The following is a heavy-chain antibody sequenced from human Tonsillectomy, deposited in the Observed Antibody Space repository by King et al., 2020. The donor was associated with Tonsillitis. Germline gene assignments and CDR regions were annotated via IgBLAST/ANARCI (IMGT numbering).Heavy chain of an antibody. CDR2: VYPRGST. CDR3: ATSSSSTIYYSNHYMDV. Sequence: QLQESGPGLVKPSQTLSLTCTVSGGSISSGSYYWSWIRQPAGKGLEWIGHVYPRGSTIYNPSLESRVTISLDTSKNQFSLKLNSVTAADTAVYYCATSSSSTIYYSNHYMDVWGKGTTVTVSS. D-gene: IGHD6-6*01. J-gene: IGHJ6*03. CDR1: GGSISSGSYY. V-gene: IGHV4-61*02.